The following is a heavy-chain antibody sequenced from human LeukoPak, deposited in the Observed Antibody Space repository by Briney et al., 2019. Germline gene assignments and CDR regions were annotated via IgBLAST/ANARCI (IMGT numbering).Heavy chain of an antibody. CDR1: GYTLTELS. CDR3: ARRGYSYGYGDDY. J-gene: IGHJ4*02. Sequence: GASVKVSCKVSGYTLTELSMHWVRQAPGQGLEWMGWISAYNGNTNYAQKLQGRVTMTTDTSTSTAYMELRSLRSDDTAVYYCARRGYSYGYGDDYWGQGTLVTVSS. CDR2: ISAYNGNT. V-gene: IGHV1-18*01. D-gene: IGHD5-18*01.